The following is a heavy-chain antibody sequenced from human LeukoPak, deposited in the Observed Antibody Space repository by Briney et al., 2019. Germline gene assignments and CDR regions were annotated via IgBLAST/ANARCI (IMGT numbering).Heavy chain of an antibody. CDR2: ISGSGGST. D-gene: IGHD6-6*01. J-gene: IGHJ4*02. V-gene: IGHV3-23*01. CDR1: GFTFSSYN. CDR3: AKVVAARAGGYFDY. Sequence: GGSLRLSCAASGFTFSSYNMNWVRQAPGKGLEWVSAISGSGGSTYYADSVKGRFTISRDNSKNTLYLQMNSLRAEDTAVYYCAKVVAARAGGYFDYWGQGTLVTVSS.